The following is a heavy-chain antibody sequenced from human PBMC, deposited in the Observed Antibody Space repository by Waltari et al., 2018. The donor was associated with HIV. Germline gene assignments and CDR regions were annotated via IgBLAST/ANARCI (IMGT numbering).Heavy chain of an antibody. CDR2: INPKSGGT. Sequence: QVELVQSGAEVKKPGASVKVSCKASGYTFPDNYIHGVRQAPGHGLEWMGWINPKSGGTKHAQKFQGRVTMTRDTSMSTVYMEVSRLTSDDTAVYYCARGGASTTPRDYNYYGLDVWGQGTTVTVSS. CDR1: GYTFPDNY. J-gene: IGHJ6*02. D-gene: IGHD2-2*01. CDR3: ARGGASTTPRDYNYYGLDV. V-gene: IGHV1-2*02.